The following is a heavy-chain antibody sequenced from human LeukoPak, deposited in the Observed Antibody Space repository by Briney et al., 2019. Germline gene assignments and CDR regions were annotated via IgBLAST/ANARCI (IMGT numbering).Heavy chain of an antibody. CDR2: ISTYNDDS. Sequence: ASVKVSCKASGYTFTSYGISWVRQAPGQGLEWMGRISTYNDDSNYAQKLQGRVTMTTDTSTTTAYMELRSLRSDDTAVYYCARVDSSAKDAFDIWGQGTVVTVSS. CDR3: ARVDSSAKDAFDI. CDR1: GYTFTSYG. J-gene: IGHJ3*02. V-gene: IGHV1-18*01. D-gene: IGHD3/OR15-3a*01.